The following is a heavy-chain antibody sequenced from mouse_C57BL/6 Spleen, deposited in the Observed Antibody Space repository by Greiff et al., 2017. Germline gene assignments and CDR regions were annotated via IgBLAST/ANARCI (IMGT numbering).Heavy chain of an antibody. D-gene: IGHD2-4*01. CDR2: IGPEDGET. Sequence: VQLQQSGAELVKPGASVKLSCTASGFNIKDYYMHWVKQRTEQGLEWIGRIGPEDGETKSAPKFQGKATITADTSSNTASLQLSSLTSEDTAVYYCASYDYDGYYFDYWGQGTTLTVSS. CDR3: ASYDYDGYYFDY. V-gene: IGHV14-2*01. J-gene: IGHJ2*01. CDR1: GFNIKDYY.